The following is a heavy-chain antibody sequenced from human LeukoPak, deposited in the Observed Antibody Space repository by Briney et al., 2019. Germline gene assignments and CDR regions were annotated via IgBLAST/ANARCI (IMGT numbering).Heavy chain of an antibody. D-gene: IGHD6-25*01. Sequence: SETLSLTCTVSGGSISGYYWSWIRQPPGKGLEWIGYIYYSGSTNYNPSLKSRVTISVDTSKNQFSLKLSSVTAADTAVYYCARESQRYYFDYWGQGTLVTVSS. J-gene: IGHJ4*02. CDR3: ARESQRYYFDY. CDR1: GGSISGYY. CDR2: IYYSGST. V-gene: IGHV4-59*01.